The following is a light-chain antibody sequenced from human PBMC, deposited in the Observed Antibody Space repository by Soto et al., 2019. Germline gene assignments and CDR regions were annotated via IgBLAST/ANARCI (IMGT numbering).Light chain of an antibody. J-gene: IGKJ3*01. CDR2: GVS. CDR3: QQYGRSQFT. V-gene: IGKV3-20*01. CDR1: EAISSTL. Sequence: EIVLTQSPGTLSLSPGEGAALSCRASEAISSTLLAWYQQKPGQAPRLLIYGVSSRAAGIPDRFSGSGSGTDFTLTISRLEPEDFAVYYCQQYGRSQFTFGPGTRVDIK.